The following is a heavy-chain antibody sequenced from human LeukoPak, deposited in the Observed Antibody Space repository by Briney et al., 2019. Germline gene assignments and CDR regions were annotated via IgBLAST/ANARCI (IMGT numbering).Heavy chain of an antibody. V-gene: IGHV4-4*02. Sequence: SETLSLTCAVSGGSISSRNWWSWVRQPPGKGLEWIGEIHHSGSTNYNSSLKSRVTISVDKSKNQFSLKLNSVTAADTAVYYCARVVGANRDYYYYQMDVWGKGTTVTVSS. CDR1: GGSISSRNW. CDR2: IHHSGST. CDR3: ARVVGANRDYYYYQMDV. J-gene: IGHJ6*03. D-gene: IGHD1-26*01.